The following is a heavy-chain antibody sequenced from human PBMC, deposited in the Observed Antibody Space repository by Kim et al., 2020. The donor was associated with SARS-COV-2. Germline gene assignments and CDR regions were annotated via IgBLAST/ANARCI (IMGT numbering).Heavy chain of an antibody. CDR1: GFAFNVFS. Sequence: GGSLRLSCAASGFAFNVFSIHWVRQTPGKGLEWVAVISHDGSNKYYADSVKGRFTISRDNSKNTMSLEMNSLRAEDTAVYYCAREGYSYSYTGGTDPW. V-gene: IGHV3-30*04. J-gene: IGHJ5*02. D-gene: IGHD5-18*01. CDR2: ISHDGSNK. CDR3: AREGYSYSYTGGTDP.